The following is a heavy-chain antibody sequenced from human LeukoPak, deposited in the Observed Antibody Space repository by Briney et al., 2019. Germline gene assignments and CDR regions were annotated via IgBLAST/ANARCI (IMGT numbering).Heavy chain of an antibody. J-gene: IGHJ4*02. V-gene: IGHV3-30-3*01. CDR2: ISYDGSNK. Sequence: PGGSLRLSCAASGFTFSSYAMHWVRQAPGKGLEWVAVISYDGSNKYYADSAKGRFTISRDNSKNTLYLQMNSLRAEDTAVYYCARAAYGSGSSPADYWGQGTLVTVSS. CDR1: GFTFSSYA. D-gene: IGHD3-10*01. CDR3: ARAAYGSGSSPADY.